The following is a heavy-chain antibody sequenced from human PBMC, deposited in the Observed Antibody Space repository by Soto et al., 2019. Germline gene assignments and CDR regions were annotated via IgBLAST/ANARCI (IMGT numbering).Heavy chain of an antibody. Sequence: QITLKESGPTLVKPTQILTLTCTFSGFSLSTRGVGVGWIRRSPGKALEWLTLVYWNDDIWYSPSLKSRLTITTNTSKKPVVLRMSDMDPVDTSTSCCVDRPWGYEYYVNYWGQGTLVTVSS. CDR2: VYWNDDI. CDR1: GFSLSTRGVG. D-gene: IGHD5-12*01. V-gene: IGHV2-5*01. CDR3: VDRPWGYEYYVNY. J-gene: IGHJ4*02.